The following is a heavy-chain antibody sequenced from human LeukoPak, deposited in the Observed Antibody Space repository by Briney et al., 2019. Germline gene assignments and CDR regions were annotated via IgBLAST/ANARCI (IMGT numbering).Heavy chain of an antibody. CDR2: ISSSSSYI. CDR3: ARVSSVVVPAASQSIDY. V-gene: IGHV3-21*01. CDR1: GFTFSSYS. Sequence: PGGSLRLSCAASGFTFSSYSVNWVRQAPGKGLEWVSSISSSSSYIYYADSVKGRFTISRDNAKNSLYLQMNSLRADDTAVYYCARVSSVVVPAASQSIDYWGQGTLVTVSS. D-gene: IGHD2-2*01. J-gene: IGHJ4*02.